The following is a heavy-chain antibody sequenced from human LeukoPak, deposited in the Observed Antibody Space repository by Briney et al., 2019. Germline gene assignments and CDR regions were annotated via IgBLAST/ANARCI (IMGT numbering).Heavy chain of an antibody. CDR1: GFTFSSYG. J-gene: IGHJ6*04. V-gene: IGHV3-30*02. D-gene: IGHD6-13*01. Sequence: GGSLRLSCAASGFTFSSYGMHWVRQAPGKGLEWVAFIRYDGSNKYYADSMKGRFTISRDNSENTLYLQMNSLRAEDTAVYYCARNGILGIAAAVDVWGKGTTVTVSS. CDR3: ARNGILGIAAAVDV. CDR2: IRYDGSNK.